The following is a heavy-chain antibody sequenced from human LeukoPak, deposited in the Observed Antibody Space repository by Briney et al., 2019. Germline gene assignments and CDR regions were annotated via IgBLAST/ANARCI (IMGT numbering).Heavy chain of an antibody. CDR1: GGSISSSSYY. J-gene: IGHJ4*02. CDR2: IYYSGST. V-gene: IGHV4-39*01. Sequence: PSETLSLTCTVSGGSISSSSYYWGWIRQPPGKGPEWIGSIYYSGSTYYNPSLKSRVTISVDTSKNQFSLKLSSVTAADTAVYYCARHASEDYDILTGYSFDYWGQGAQVTVSP. CDR3: ARHASEDYDILTGYSFDY. D-gene: IGHD3-9*01.